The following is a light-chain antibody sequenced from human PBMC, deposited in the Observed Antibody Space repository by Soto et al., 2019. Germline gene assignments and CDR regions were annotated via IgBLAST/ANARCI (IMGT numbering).Light chain of an antibody. CDR1: QGISSY. V-gene: IGKV1-8*01. J-gene: IGKJ3*01. CDR2: AAS. CDR3: QQYYSYPPT. Sequence: AIRMTQSPSSLSASTGDRVTITCRASQGISSYLAWYQQNPGKAPKLLIYAASTLQSGVPSRFSGSGSGTDFTLTISCLQSEDFATYYCQQYYSYPPTFGPGTKVDI.